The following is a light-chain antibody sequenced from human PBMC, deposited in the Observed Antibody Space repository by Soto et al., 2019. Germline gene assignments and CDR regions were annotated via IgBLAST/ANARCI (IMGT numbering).Light chain of an antibody. V-gene: IGKV3-20*01. CDR2: DTS. CDR3: QHYGSPLT. J-gene: IGKJ4*01. Sequence: EIVLTQSPGTLSLSPGERATLSCRASQSVSGSYLAWYQQKPGQAPRLFIYDTSSRATGIPDRFSGSGSGTDFTLTISRLEPEDFAVYYCQHYGSPLTFGGGTKVDIK. CDR1: QSVSGSY.